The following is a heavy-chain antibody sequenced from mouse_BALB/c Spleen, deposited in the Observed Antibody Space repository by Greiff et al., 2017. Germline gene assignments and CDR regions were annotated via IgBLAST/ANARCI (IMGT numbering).Heavy chain of an antibody. Sequence: LQQPGSELVRPGASVKLSCKASGYTFTSYWMHWVKQRHGQGLEWIGNIYPGSGSTNYDEKFKSKGTLTVDTSSSTAYMHLSSLTSEDSAVYYCTRGGGNYHYYAMDYWGQGTSVTVSS. V-gene: IGHV1S22*01. CDR2: IYPGSGST. J-gene: IGHJ4*01. D-gene: IGHD2-1*01. CDR3: TRGGGNYHYYAMDY. CDR1: GYTFTSYW.